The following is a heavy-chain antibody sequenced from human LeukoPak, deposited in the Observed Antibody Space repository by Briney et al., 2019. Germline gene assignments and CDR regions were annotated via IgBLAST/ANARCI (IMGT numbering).Heavy chain of an antibody. J-gene: IGHJ5*02. CDR3: ASGAVAATGWFDP. CDR2: IIPILGIA. D-gene: IGHD6-19*01. Sequence: SVKVSCKASGGTFSSYAISWVRQAPGQGLEWMGRIIPILGIANYAQKFQGRVTITADKSTSTAYMELSGLRSEDTAVYYCASGAVAATGWFDPWGQGTLVTVSS. V-gene: IGHV1-69*04. CDR1: GGTFSSYA.